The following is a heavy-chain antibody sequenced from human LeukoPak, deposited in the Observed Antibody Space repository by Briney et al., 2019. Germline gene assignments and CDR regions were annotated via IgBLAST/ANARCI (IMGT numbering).Heavy chain of an antibody. D-gene: IGHD6-6*01. J-gene: IGHJ1*01. CDR3: ARCSSLVSCKH. CDR1: GGSFSGYY. Sequence: PSETLSLTCAVYGGSFSGYYWSWIRQPPGKGLEWIGEINHSGSTNYNPSLKSRVTISVDTSKNQFSLKLSSVTAADTAVYYCARCSSLVSCKHWGQGTLVTVSS. V-gene: IGHV4-34*01. CDR2: INHSGST.